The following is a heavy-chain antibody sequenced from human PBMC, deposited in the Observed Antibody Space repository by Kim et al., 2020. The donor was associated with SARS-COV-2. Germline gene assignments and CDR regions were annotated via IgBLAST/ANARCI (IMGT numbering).Heavy chain of an antibody. V-gene: IGHV4-59*01. D-gene: IGHD2-15*01. CDR3: AGGLPYCSGGSCYSSFDY. Sequence: GSLSLTCTVSGGSISSYYWSWIRQPPGKGLEWIGYIYYSGSTNYNPSLKSRVTISVDTSKNQFSLKLSSVTAADTAVYYCAGGLPYCSGGSCYSSFDYWGQGTLVTVSS. CDR1: GGSISSYY. CDR2: IYYSGST. J-gene: IGHJ4*02.